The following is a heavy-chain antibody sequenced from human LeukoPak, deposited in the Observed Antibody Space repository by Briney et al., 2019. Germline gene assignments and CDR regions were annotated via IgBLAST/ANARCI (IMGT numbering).Heavy chain of an antibody. CDR1: GGSISSGGYY. V-gene: IGHV4-61*08. D-gene: IGHD2-15*01. Sequence: SQTLSLTCTVSGGSISSGGYYWSWIRQHPGKGLEWIGYIYYSGSTNYNPSLKSRVTISVDTSKNQFSLKLSSVTAADTAVYYCAGTSGGVYYYYGMDVWGQGTTVTVSS. J-gene: IGHJ6*02. CDR3: AGTSGGVYYYYGMDV. CDR2: IYYSGST.